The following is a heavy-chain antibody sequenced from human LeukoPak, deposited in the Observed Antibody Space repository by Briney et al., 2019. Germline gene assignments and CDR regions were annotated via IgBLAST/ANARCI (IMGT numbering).Heavy chain of an antibody. V-gene: IGHV4-4*02. CDR2: IYHSGST. CDR3: ARDLNGSGSPDY. J-gene: IGHJ4*02. CDR1: GCSISSSNW. Sequence: SETLSLTCAVSGCSISSSNWWSWVRQPPGKGLEWIGGIYHSGSTNYNPSLKSRVTMSVDKSKNQFSLKLSSVTAADTAVYYCARDLNGSGSPDYWGQGTLVTVSS. D-gene: IGHD3-10*01.